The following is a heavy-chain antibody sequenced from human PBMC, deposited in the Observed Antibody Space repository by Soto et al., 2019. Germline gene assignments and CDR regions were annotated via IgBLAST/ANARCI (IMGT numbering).Heavy chain of an antibody. CDR2: IYYSGST. CDR1: GGSISSYY. J-gene: IGHJ4*02. CDR3: ARHVGDFWSGYLFDY. Sequence: SETLSLTCTVSGGSISSYYWGWIRQPPGKGLEWIGYIYYSGSTNYNPSLKSRVTISVDTSKNQFSLKLSSVTAADTAVYYCARHVGDFWSGYLFDYWGQGTLVTVSS. D-gene: IGHD3-3*01. V-gene: IGHV4-59*08.